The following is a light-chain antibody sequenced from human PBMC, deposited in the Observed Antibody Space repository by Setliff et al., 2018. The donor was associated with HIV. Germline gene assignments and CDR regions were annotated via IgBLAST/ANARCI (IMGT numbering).Light chain of an antibody. CDR2: KAS. V-gene: IGKV1-5*03. CDR3: QQYNSYSRT. CDR1: QSVSLW. J-gene: IGKJ1*01. Sequence: DIQMTQSPSTLSASVGDRVTITCRASQSVSLWLAWYQQKPGKAPKLLIYKASILESGVPSRFSGSGSGTQFTLTISSLQHDDFATYYCQQYNSYSRTFGQGTKVDIK.